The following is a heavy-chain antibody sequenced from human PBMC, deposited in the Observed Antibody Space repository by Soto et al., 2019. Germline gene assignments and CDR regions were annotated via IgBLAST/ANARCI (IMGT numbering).Heavy chain of an antibody. Sequence: EVQLLESGGDLVQPGGSRRLSCAASGFPFSNYAMTWVRQAPGKGLEWVSGVSGSGGGTYYADYVKGRFTISRDNSKNTLYVQMHSLRAEDTAVYYCVRGSGKNNYNYMDVWGKGTTVTVSS. V-gene: IGHV3-23*01. D-gene: IGHD3-10*01. CDR1: GFPFSNYA. CDR2: VSGSGGGT. J-gene: IGHJ6*03. CDR3: VRGSGKNNYNYMDV.